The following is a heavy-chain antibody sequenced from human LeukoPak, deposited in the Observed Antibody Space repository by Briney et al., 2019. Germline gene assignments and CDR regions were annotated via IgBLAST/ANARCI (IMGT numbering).Heavy chain of an antibody. CDR1: GGSMSGHW. CDR2: IYHTGLT. V-gene: IGHV4-59*11. J-gene: IGHJ6*03. D-gene: IGHD2-2*01. CDR3: AKYMTVSTSRHYMDV. Sequence: SETLSLTCTVSGGSMSGHWWSWVRQSPGKGLEWIARIYHTGLTYFNPSLQSRVTISVDTSKKQFSLTLSSVTAADAAVYFCAKYMTVSTSRHYMDVWGKGTTVAVSS.